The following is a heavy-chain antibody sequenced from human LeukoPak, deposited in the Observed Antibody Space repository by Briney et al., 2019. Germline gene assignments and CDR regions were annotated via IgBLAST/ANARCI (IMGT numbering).Heavy chain of an antibody. CDR3: ARRELGTDY. J-gene: IGHJ4*02. CDR2: INHSGST. D-gene: IGHD6-6*01. V-gene: IGHV4-34*01. Sequence: SEALSLTCAVYGRSFSGYYWSWIRQPPGKGPEWIGEINHSGSTNYNPSLKSRVTISVDTSKNQFSLKLSSVTAADTAVYYCARRELGTDYWGQGTLVTVSS. CDR1: GRSFSGYY.